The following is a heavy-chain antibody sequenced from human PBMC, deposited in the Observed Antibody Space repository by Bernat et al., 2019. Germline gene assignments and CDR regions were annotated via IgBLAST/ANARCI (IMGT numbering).Heavy chain of an antibody. J-gene: IGHJ3*02. CDR2: IYYSGST. CDR1: GGSISSSSYY. D-gene: IGHD3/OR15-3a*01. CDR3: AGRGGQHGTGAFDI. Sequence: QLQLQESGPGLVKPSETLSLTCTVSGGSISSSSYYWGWIRQPPGKGLEWIGSIYYSGSTYYNPSLKSRVTISVDTSKNQFALKLSSVTAADTAVYYCAGRGGQHGTGAFDIWGQGTMVTVSS. V-gene: IGHV4-39*01.